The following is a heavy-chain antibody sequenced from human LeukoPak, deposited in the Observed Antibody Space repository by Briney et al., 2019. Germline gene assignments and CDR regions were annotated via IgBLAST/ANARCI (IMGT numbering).Heavy chain of an antibody. CDR1: GFTFIGYG. V-gene: IGHV3-30*02. D-gene: IGHD5-12*01. CDR2: IRYDGSNK. CDR3: AKGGGYEAQYYYYYLDV. J-gene: IGHJ6*03. Sequence: GGSLRLSCAASGFTFIGYGMHWVRQAPGKGLEWVAFIRYDGSNKYYADSVKGRFTISRDNSKNTLYLQMKSLRAEDTAVYYCAKGGGYEAQYYYYYLDVWGKGTTVTISS.